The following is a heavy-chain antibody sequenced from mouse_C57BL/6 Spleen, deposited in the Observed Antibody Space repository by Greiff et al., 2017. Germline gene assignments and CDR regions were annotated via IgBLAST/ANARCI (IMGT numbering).Heavy chain of an antibody. CDR3: ARSNYGSSTYYAMDY. D-gene: IGHD1-1*01. J-gene: IGHJ4*01. V-gene: IGHV1-82*01. CDR2: IYPGDGDT. Sequence: VHLVESGPELVKPGASVKISCKASGYAFSSSWMNWVKQRPGKGLEWIGRIYPGDGDTNYNGKFKGKATLTADKSSSTAYMQLSSLTSEDSAVYFCARSNYGSSTYYAMDYWGQGTSVTVSS. CDR1: GYAFSSSW.